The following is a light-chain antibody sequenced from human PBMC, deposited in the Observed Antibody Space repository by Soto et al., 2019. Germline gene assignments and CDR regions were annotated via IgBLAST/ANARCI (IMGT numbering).Light chain of an antibody. CDR1: QTIFRTSNNKDY. CDR2: WAS. J-gene: IGKJ2*01. Sequence: DIVLTQSPDSLAVSLGETATIHCRSSQTIFRTSNNKDYLAWYQQRPGQPPKLLIYWASTRESGVPDRFSGAGSGTEFTLTISDLQAEDVAVYSCQHYYSFPYTVGQGTKLEIK. CDR3: QHYYSFPYT. V-gene: IGKV4-1*01.